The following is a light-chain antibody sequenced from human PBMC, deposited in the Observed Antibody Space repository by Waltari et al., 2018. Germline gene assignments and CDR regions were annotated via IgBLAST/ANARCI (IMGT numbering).Light chain of an antibody. Sequence: DIVMTQSPDSLALSLGERATISCKSSKSVLHASNNRNYLSWYQQRPGHSPQLLISWASTRQSGVPDRFSGSGSAADFTLTITSLQAEDVATYYCQQYYSTPLTFGGGTKVAIK. CDR3: QQYYSTPLT. CDR1: KSVLHASNNRNY. V-gene: IGKV4-1*01. J-gene: IGKJ4*01. CDR2: WAS.